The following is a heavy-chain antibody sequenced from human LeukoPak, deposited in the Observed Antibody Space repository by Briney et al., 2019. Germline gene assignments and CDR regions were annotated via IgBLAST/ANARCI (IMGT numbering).Heavy chain of an antibody. Sequence: SETMSLTCAVYGESLSNYYWAWIRQPPGKGLEWIGDINHRGSTTYNESLESRVTISVDTSREQISLKIRSVTAADTAVYFCASRSHYPRYQFDFWGQGALVTVSS. V-gene: IGHV4-34*01. CDR2: INHRGST. CDR1: GESLSNYY. D-gene: IGHD4-4*01. J-gene: IGHJ4*02. CDR3: ASRSHYPRYQFDF.